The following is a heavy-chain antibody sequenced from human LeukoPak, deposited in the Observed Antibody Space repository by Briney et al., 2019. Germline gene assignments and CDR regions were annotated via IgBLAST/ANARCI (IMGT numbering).Heavy chain of an antibody. J-gene: IGHJ4*02. V-gene: IGHV1-24*01. CDR2: FDPEDGET. CDR3: ATDLTGSEVRGVRFDY. CDR1: GYTLTELS. D-gene: IGHD3-10*01. Sequence: ASVKVSCKFSGYTLTELSMHWVRQAPGKGLEWMGGFDPEDGETIYAQKFQGRVTMTEDTSTDTAYMELSSLRSEDTAVYYCATDLTGSEVRGVRFDYWGQGTLVTVSS.